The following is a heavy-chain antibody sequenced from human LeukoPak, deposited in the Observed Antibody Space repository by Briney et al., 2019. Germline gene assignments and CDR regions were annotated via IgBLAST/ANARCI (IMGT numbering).Heavy chain of an antibody. J-gene: IGHJ4*02. CDR1: GFTFSRYG. CDR2: IRDDGSTR. V-gene: IGHV3-30*02. D-gene: IGHD3-16*01. Sequence: PGGSLRLSCAASGFTFSRYGLHWVRQAPGKGLEWVALIRDDGSTRYYAESVKGRFTVSRDNSKNTLYLQMDSLRTEDTAVYYCAKVPHSWGLFDSWGQGTLVTVSS. CDR3: AKVPHSWGLFDS.